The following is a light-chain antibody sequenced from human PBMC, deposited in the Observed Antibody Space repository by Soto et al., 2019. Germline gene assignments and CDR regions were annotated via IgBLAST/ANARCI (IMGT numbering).Light chain of an antibody. CDR3: QQSRTWT. Sequence: LTLSLGTRSLSSGKRATLSFRASQSVSSSYLAWYQQKPGQAPRLLIYGASSRATGIPDRFSGSGSGTDFTLTISRLEPEDFAVYSCQQSRTWTFGRGTKVDIK. J-gene: IGKJ1*01. CDR2: GAS. V-gene: IGKV3-20*01. CDR1: QSVSSSY.